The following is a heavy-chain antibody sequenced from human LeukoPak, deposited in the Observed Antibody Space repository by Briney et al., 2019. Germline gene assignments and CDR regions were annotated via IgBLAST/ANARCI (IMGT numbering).Heavy chain of an antibody. Sequence: SETLSLTCAVSNYSINSGYYWGWIRQPPGKGLEWIGSIYHSGSTYYNPSLKSRATISVDTSKNQFSLKLSSVTAADTAVYYCARVAAAGDFDYWGQGTLVTVSS. J-gene: IGHJ4*02. D-gene: IGHD6-13*01. CDR3: ARVAAAGDFDY. CDR2: IYHSGST. CDR1: NYSINSGYY. V-gene: IGHV4-38-2*01.